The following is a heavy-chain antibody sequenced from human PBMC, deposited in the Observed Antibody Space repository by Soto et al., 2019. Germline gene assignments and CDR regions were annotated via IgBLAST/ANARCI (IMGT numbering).Heavy chain of an antibody. CDR2: IYHSGST. CDR3: ARGGYYYDSSGYRPPYYFDY. J-gene: IGHJ4*02. V-gene: IGHV4-30-2*01. D-gene: IGHD3-22*01. CDR1: GGSISSGGYS. Sequence: SETLSLTCAVSGGSISSGGYSWSWIRQPPGKGLEWIGYIYHSGSTYYNPSLKSRVTISVDRSKNQFSLKLSSVTAAETAVYYCARGGYYYDSSGYRPPYYFDYWGQGTLVTVSS.